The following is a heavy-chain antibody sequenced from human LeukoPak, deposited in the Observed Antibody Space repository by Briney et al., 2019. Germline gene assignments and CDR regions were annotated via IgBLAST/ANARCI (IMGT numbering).Heavy chain of an antibody. CDR3: ARVATRGAYFDY. Sequence: HPGGSLRLSCAASGFTFSSYEMNWVRQAPGTGLEWVSYISSSGSTIYYADSVKGRFTISRDNAKNSLYLQMNSLRAEDTAVYYCARVATRGAYFDYWGQGTLVTVSS. D-gene: IGHD5-12*01. V-gene: IGHV3-48*03. J-gene: IGHJ4*02. CDR1: GFTFSSYE. CDR2: ISSSGSTI.